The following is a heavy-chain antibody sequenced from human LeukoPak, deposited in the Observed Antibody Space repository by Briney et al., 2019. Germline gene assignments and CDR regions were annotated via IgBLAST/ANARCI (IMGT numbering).Heavy chain of an antibody. Sequence: SETLSLTCTVSGGSISSGSYYWSWIRQPAGKGLEWIGRIYTSGSTNYNPSLKSRVTISVDTSKNQFSLKLSSVTAADTAVYYCARHAFEVGAFDIWGQGTMVTVSS. V-gene: IGHV4-61*02. J-gene: IGHJ3*02. CDR1: GGSISSGSYY. D-gene: IGHD2-2*01. CDR2: IYTSGST. CDR3: ARHAFEVGAFDI.